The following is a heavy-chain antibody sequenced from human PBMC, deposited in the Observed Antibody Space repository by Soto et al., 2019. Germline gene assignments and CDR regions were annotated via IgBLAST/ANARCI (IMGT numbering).Heavy chain of an antibody. CDR3: ATLRFLERYLSEDAFDI. D-gene: IGHD3-3*01. J-gene: IGHJ3*02. Sequence: ASVKVSCKASGYTFTGYYMHWVRQAPGQGLEWMGWISAYNGNTNYAQKLQGRVTMTTDTSTSTAYMELRSLRSDDTAVYYCATLRFLERYLSEDAFDIWGQGTMVTVSS. V-gene: IGHV1-18*04. CDR1: GYTFTGYY. CDR2: ISAYNGNT.